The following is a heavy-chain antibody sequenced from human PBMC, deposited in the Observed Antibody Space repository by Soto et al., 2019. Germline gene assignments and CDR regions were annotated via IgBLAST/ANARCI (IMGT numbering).Heavy chain of an antibody. Sequence: QVQLQESGPGLVKPSQTLSLTCTVSGGSISSGGYYWSWIRQHPGKGLEWIGYIYYSGSTYYNPALKSRVTISVDTSKNQVSLKLSSVTAADTAVYYCARGGSGSTTFDYWGQGTLVTVSS. CDR2: IYYSGST. D-gene: IGHD3-10*01. V-gene: IGHV4-31*03. CDR3: ARGGSGSTTFDY. CDR1: GGSISSGGYY. J-gene: IGHJ4*02.